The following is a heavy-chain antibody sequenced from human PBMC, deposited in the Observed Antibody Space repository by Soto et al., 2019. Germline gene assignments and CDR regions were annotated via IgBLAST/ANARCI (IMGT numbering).Heavy chain of an antibody. CDR3: AREDDPQYSHSM. V-gene: IGHV5-10-1*01. J-gene: IGHJ3*02. CDR1: GYTFTVHW. D-gene: IGHD2-15*01. CDR2: IDPSDAFT. Sequence: GESLKISCQGSGYTFTVHWISWVRQMPGKGLQWVGRIDPSDAFTLYSASFEGHVTLSVDKSSTTAYLQWSSLMASDSGMYYCAREDDPQYSHSMWGQGTMVTVSS.